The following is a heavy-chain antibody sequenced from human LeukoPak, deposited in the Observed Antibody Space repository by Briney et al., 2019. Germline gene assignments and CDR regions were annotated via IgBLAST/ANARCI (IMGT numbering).Heavy chain of an antibody. D-gene: IGHD3-10*01. CDR3: AKVGSGLLWFGELMV. Sequence: PGGSLRLSCAASGFTFSSYAVSWVRQAPGKGLEWVSAISGSGGSTYYADSVKGRFTISRDNSKNTLYLQMNSLRAEDTAVYYCAKVGSGLLWFGELMVWGQGTLVTVSS. J-gene: IGHJ4*02. CDR1: GFTFSSYA. CDR2: ISGSGGST. V-gene: IGHV3-23*01.